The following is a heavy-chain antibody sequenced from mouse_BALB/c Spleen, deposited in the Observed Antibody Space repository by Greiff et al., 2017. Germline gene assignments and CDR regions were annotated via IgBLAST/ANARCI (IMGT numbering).Heavy chain of an antibody. CDR1: GYTFTSYY. D-gene: IGHD4-1*01. Sequence: QVQLQQSGAELVKPGASVKLSCKASGYTFTSYYMYWVKQRPGQGLEWIGEINPSNGGTNFNEKFKSKATLTVDKSSSTAYMQLSSLTSEDSAVYYCTRDWDSWFAYWGQGTLVTVSA. CDR2: INPSNGGT. J-gene: IGHJ3*01. CDR3: TRDWDSWFAY. V-gene: IGHV1S16*01.